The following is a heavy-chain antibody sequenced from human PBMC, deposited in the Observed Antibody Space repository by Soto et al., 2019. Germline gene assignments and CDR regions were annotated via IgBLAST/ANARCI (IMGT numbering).Heavy chain of an antibody. J-gene: IGHJ6*02. Sequence: SETLSLTCTVSGGPISGFFWTWVRQPPGMPLEGLGHVAASGSTAYNPSLRSRLSLSLDVSKNRFSLELTSVTAADTATYFCARGGSTHYYYGLDVWGQGTTVTVSS. CDR1: GGPISGFF. CDR2: VAASGST. CDR3: ARGGSTHYYYGLDV. V-gene: IGHV4-4*07.